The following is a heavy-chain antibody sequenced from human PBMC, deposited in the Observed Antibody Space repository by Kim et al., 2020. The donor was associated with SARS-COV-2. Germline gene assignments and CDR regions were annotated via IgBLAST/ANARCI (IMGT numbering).Heavy chain of an antibody. J-gene: IGHJ4*02. D-gene: IGHD3-10*01. CDR3: AKGVGWYDGSGSYYNWDY. CDR1: GFTFSSYA. V-gene: IGHV3-23*01. Sequence: GGSLRLSCAASGFTFSSYAMSWVRQAPGKGLEWVSAISGSGGSTYYADSVKGRFTISRDNSKNTLYLQMNSLRAEDTAVYYCAKGVGWYDGSGSYYNWDYWGQGTLVAVSS. CDR2: ISGSGGST.